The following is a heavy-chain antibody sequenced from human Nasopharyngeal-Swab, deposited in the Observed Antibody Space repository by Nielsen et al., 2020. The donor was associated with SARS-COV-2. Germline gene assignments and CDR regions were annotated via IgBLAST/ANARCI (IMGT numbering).Heavy chain of an antibody. CDR3: ARPQNYGYYGMDV. Sequence: GESLKISCKGSGYSFTSYWIGWVRQMPGKGLEWMGTIYPGDSDTRYSPSFQGQVTISADKSISTAYLQWSSLKASDTAMYYCARPQNYGYYGMDVWGQGTTVTVSS. V-gene: IGHV5-51*01. CDR2: IYPGDSDT. CDR1: GYSFTSYW. J-gene: IGHJ6*02.